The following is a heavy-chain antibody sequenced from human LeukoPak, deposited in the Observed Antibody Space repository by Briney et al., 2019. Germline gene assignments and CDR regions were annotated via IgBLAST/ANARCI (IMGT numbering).Heavy chain of an antibody. CDR3: ARAMSTFGGVRNYFDS. J-gene: IGHJ4*02. V-gene: IGHV3-23*01. CDR2: VGISNSVT. CDR1: GFTFNGFA. Sequence: GGSLRLSCAASGFTFNGFAMSWVRQAPGKGLEWVAIVGISNSVTYYADSVKGRFTISRDNSKSSLDLEMNSLRAEDTAVYYCARAMSTFGGVRNYFDSWGQGTLVTVTS. D-gene: IGHD3-16*01.